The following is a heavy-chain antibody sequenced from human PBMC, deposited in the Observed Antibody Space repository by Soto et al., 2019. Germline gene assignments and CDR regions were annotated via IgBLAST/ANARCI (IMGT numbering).Heavy chain of an antibody. J-gene: IGHJ4*02. CDR1: GLTFSNYG. D-gene: IGHD2-8*01. Sequence: GGSLRLSCAASGLTFSNYGVHWVRQAPGKGLEWVAFVSYDETIKYYADSVKGRFTVSRDNSKNTLWLQMNSLRPDDTAMFYCALESTKIYWGQGTLVTVSS. CDR3: ALESTKIY. V-gene: IGHV3-30*03. CDR2: VSYDETIK.